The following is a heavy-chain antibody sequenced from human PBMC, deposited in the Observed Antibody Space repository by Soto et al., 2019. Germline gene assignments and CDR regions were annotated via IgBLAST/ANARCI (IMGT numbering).Heavy chain of an antibody. CDR2: LYHSGST. CDR1: GGSISSTHS. CDR3: ARAVALPGLFYFDF. Sequence: QVQLQESGPRLVRPSETLSLTCAVSGGSISSTHSWSWVRQPPGKGLEWIAELYHSGSTNYNPSLKSRATISVDKAKNQFSLKLNSVTAADTAVYFCARAVALPGLFYFDFWGQGTLVTVSS. D-gene: IGHD2-21*01. V-gene: IGHV4-4*02. J-gene: IGHJ4*02.